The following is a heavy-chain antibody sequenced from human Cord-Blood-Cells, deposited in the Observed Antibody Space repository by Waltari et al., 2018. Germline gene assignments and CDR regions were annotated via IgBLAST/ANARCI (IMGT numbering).Heavy chain of an antibody. D-gene: IGHD1-26*01. Sequence: QVTLKESGPVLVKPTETLTLTCTVSGFSLSNARMGVSWIRQPPGKALEWLAHIFSNDEKAYRTSLKGRLTSSKDTSKSQVVLTMTNMDPVDTATYYCARIRVGSYYAFDIWGQGTMVTVSS. CDR3: ARIRVGSYYAFDI. CDR1: GFSLSNARMG. J-gene: IGHJ3*02. V-gene: IGHV2-26*01. CDR2: IFSNDEK.